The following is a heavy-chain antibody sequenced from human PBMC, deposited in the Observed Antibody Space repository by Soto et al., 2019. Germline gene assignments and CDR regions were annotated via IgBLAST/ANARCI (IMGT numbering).Heavy chain of an antibody. CDR3: ARNGPLSTRPPGWFDP. Sequence: SETLSLTCTVSGGAISSSSYYWGWIRQPPGKGLEWIGSFYYSGSTYYNPSLKSRVSISVDTSKNQFSLKLSSVIAADTAVYYCARNGPLSTRPPGWFDPWGQGTLVTVSS. V-gene: IGHV4-39*01. CDR2: FYYSGST. CDR1: GGAISSSSYY. J-gene: IGHJ5*02. D-gene: IGHD2-2*01.